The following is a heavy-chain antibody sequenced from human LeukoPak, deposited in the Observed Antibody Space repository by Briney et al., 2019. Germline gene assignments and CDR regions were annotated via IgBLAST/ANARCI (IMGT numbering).Heavy chain of an antibody. CDR3: ARLRYFDWLSDPFDY. J-gene: IGHJ4*02. Sequence: SETLSLTCTVSDGSITSSNHYWGWIRQPPGKGLEWIGSISYRGRTHYNPSLKSRVTISVETSKNQFSLKVNSVTAADTAVYYCARLRYFDWLSDPFDYWGQGTLVTVSS. CDR2: ISYRGRT. D-gene: IGHD3-9*01. CDR1: DGSITSSNHY. V-gene: IGHV4-39*07.